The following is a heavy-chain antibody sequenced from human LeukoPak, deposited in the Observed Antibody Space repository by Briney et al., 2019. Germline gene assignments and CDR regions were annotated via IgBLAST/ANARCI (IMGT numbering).Heavy chain of an antibody. CDR1: GFTFSSYS. CDR2: ISSSSSYI. J-gene: IGHJ4*02. Sequence: GGSLRLSCAASGFTFSSYSMNWVRQAPGKGLEWVSSISSSSSYIYYADSVKGRFTISRDNAKNSLYLQMNSLRAEDTAVYYCASTGDGYRRQYYFDYWGQGTLVTVSS. D-gene: IGHD5-24*01. CDR3: ASTGDGYRRQYYFDY. V-gene: IGHV3-21*01.